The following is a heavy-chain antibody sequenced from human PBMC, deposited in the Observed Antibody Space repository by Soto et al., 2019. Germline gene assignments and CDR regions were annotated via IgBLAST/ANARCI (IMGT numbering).Heavy chain of an antibody. Sequence: PGESLKISCKGSGYRFSNYWIGWVLQMPGKGLEWMGIIYPGDSDTRYSPSFQGQVTISADKSISTAYLQWNSLKASDTAMYYCARSMNYHYAMDVWGQGTTVTVSS. J-gene: IGHJ6*02. CDR1: GYRFSNYW. CDR3: ARSMNYHYAMDV. CDR2: IYPGDSDT. D-gene: IGHD3-10*01. V-gene: IGHV5-51*01.